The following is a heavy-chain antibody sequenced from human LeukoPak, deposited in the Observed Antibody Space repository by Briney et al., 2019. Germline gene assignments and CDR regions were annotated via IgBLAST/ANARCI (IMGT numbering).Heavy chain of an antibody. CDR3: AVRTGDLPYYFDY. V-gene: IGHV3-23*01. D-gene: IGHD7-27*01. Sequence: GGTLGLSCAASGFTFSSYGMGWVRQAPGKGLQWVSALSGRGGRTYYADSVKGRFTISRDNSKNTLHLQMNSLRADDTAVYYCAVRTGDLPYYFDYWGQGTLVTVSS. J-gene: IGHJ4*02. CDR2: LSGRGGRT. CDR1: GFTFSSYG.